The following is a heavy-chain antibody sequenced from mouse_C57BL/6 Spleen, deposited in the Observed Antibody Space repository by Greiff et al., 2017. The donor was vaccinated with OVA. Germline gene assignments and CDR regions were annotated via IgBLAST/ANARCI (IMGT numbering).Heavy chain of an antibody. CDR1: GYTFTDYY. CDR2: IFPGSGST. D-gene: IGHD2-4*01. CDR3: ARKSYYDYDEGYYFDY. Sequence: QVQLKQSGPELVKPGASVKISCKASGYTFTDYYINWVKQRPGQGLEWIGWIFPGSGSTYYNEKFKGKATLTVDKSSSTAYMLLSSLTSEDSAVYFCARKSYYDYDEGYYFDYWGQGTTLTVSS. J-gene: IGHJ2*01. V-gene: IGHV1-75*01.